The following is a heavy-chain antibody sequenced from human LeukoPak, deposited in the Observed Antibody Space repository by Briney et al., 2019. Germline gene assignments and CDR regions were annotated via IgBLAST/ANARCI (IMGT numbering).Heavy chain of an antibody. CDR1: GFTFSSYG. J-gene: IGHJ5*02. CDR3: AREGWVVPAVIGGFAP. CDR2: IWYDGSNK. V-gene: IGHV3-33*01. D-gene: IGHD2-2*01. Sequence: PGGSLRLSCAASGFTFSSYGMHWVRQAPGKGLEWVAVIWYDGSNKYYADSVKGRFTISRDNSKNTLYLQMNSLRAEDTAVYYCAREGWVVPAVIGGFAPWGQEPLVTVSS.